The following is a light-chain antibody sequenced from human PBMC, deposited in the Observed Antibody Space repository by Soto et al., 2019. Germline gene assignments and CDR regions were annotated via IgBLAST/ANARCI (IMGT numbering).Light chain of an antibody. J-gene: IGKJ5*01. CDR1: QSVSSN. CDR3: QQYGSSPPSST. V-gene: IGKV3-20*01. Sequence: IVMTQSPATPSLSTGERATLSCRASQSVSSNLAWYQQKPGQAPRLLIYGASNRATDIPDRFSGRGSGTDFTRTISRLEPEDFAGYYCQQYGSSPPSSTFGQGTRLEIK. CDR2: GAS.